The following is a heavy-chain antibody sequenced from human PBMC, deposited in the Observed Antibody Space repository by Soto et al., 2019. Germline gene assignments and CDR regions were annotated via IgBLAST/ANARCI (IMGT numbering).Heavy chain of an antibody. J-gene: IGHJ6*03. CDR1: GGSISSGGYY. V-gene: IGHV4-31*03. CDR2: IYYTGST. CDR3: ARESRDFYYYYLDV. Sequence: QVQLQESGPGLVKPSQTLSLTCTVSGGSISSGGYYWSWIRQHPGKGLEWIGYIYYTGSTYYNPSRQSRVTISVDTSKNQFSLQLSSVTAADSAVYYCARESRDFYYYYLDVWGKGTTVTVSS.